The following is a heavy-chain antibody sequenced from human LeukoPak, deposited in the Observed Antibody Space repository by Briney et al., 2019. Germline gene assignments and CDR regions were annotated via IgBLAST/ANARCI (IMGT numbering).Heavy chain of an antibody. V-gene: IGHV1-69*01. CDR3: ARGVGTSYYMDV. J-gene: IGHJ6*03. CDR1: GGTFSSYA. Sequence: SVKVSCKASGGTFSSYAISWVRQAPGQGLEWMGGIIPIFGTANYAQKFQGRVTVTADESTGTAYMELSSLRSEDTAVYYCARGVGTSYYMDVWGKGTTVTVSS. D-gene: IGHD7-27*01. CDR2: IIPIFGTA.